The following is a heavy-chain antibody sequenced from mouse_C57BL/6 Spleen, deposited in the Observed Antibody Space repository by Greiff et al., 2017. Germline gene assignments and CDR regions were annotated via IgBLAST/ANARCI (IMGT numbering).Heavy chain of an antibody. Sequence: VQLQQSGAELVKPGASVKMSCKASGYTFTTYPIEWMKQNHGKSLEWIGNFHPYNDDTKYNQKFKDKATLTVDKSSSTAYMQLSSLTSEDSAVYYCARSYYGRYFDVWGTGTTVTVSS. V-gene: IGHV1-47*01. CDR2: FHPYNDDT. D-gene: IGHD2-10*01. CDR1: GYTFTTYP. CDR3: ARSYYGRYFDV. J-gene: IGHJ1*03.